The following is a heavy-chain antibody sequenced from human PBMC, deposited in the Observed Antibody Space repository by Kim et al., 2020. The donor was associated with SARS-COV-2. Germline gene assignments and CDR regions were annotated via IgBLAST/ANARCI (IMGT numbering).Heavy chain of an antibody. Sequence: SETLSLTCTVSNDSVSNNDYYWGWIRQSPGKGLEWIGNSFYTGSTYYNPAIQSRLTISVNTSKNQFSLELGSVTAAVTAVYYCVRRVRGYTFGHQGAVDFWGRGTLVTVSS. V-gene: IGHV4-39*01. D-gene: IGHD5-18*01. CDR2: SFYTGST. J-gene: IGHJ4*02. CDR3: VRRVRGYTFGHQGAVDF. CDR1: NDSVSNNDYY.